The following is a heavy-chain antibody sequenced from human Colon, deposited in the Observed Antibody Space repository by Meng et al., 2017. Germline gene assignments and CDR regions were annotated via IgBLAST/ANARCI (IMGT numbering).Heavy chain of an antibody. CDR2: IWFDGSNG. Sequence: GESLKISCAASGFTLSSHGMHWVRQAPGKGLEWVAIIWFDGSNGVYADSVKGRFTISRDNSKNTVYLQMTSLRAEDTAVYYCARDGGLGFDYWGQGTPVTGSS. D-gene: IGHD6-19*01. V-gene: IGHV3-33*01. J-gene: IGHJ4*02. CDR1: GFTLSSHG. CDR3: ARDGGLGFDY.